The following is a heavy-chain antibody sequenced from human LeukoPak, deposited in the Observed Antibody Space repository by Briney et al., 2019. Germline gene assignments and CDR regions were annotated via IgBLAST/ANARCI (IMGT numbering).Heavy chain of an antibody. V-gene: IGHV1-3*01. CDR2: INAGNGNT. CDR3: ARDLGSGWEFDY. Sequence: ASVKVSCKASGYTFTSYAMHWVRQAPGQRLEWMGWINAGNGNTKYSQKFQGRVTITRDTSASTAYMELSSLRSEDTAVYYCARDLGSGWEFDYWGQGTLVTVSS. J-gene: IGHJ4*02. D-gene: IGHD6-19*01. CDR1: GYTFTSYA.